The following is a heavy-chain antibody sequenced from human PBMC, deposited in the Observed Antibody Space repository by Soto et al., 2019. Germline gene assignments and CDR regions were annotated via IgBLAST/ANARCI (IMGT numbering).Heavy chain of an antibody. Sequence: TSETLSLTCAVSGGSIISSNWWSWVRQPPGKGLGWIGEIYHSGSTNYNPSLKSRVTISVDTSKNQFSLKLSSVTAADTALYYCARTYGRNFAYWGQGTLVTVSS. D-gene: IGHD3-10*01. CDR3: ARTYGRNFAY. CDR1: GGSIISSNW. V-gene: IGHV4-4*02. CDR2: IYHSGST. J-gene: IGHJ4*02.